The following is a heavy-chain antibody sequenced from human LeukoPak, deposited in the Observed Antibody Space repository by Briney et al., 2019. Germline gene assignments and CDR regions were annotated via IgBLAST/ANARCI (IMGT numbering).Heavy chain of an antibody. J-gene: IGHJ4*02. CDR2: IRNDGTKK. D-gene: IGHD2-15*01. Sequence: PGGPLRLSCAASGFTFSTSGMHWVRQSPGKGLDWVAFIRNDGTKKNYADSVKGRFTISRDNAKNSLDLQMNSLRVEDTAVYYCAGVPYCIGDRCYSLDHWGQGTLVTVSS. CDR1: GFTFSTSG. V-gene: IGHV3-30*02. CDR3: AGVPYCIGDRCYSLDH.